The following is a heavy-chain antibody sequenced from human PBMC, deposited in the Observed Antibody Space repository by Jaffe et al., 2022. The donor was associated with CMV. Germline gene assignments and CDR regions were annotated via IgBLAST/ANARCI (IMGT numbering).Heavy chain of an antibody. CDR2: IYYSGST. D-gene: IGHD6-13*01. CDR1: GGSISSYY. CDR3: ARGAAGYWYFDL. V-gene: IGHV4-59*01. J-gene: IGHJ2*01. Sequence: QVQLQESGPGLVKPSETLSLTCTVSGGSISSYYWSWIRQPPGKGLEWIGYIYYSGSTNYNPSLKSRVTISVDTSKNQFSLKLSSVTAADTAVYYCARGAAGYWYFDLWGRGTLVTVSS.